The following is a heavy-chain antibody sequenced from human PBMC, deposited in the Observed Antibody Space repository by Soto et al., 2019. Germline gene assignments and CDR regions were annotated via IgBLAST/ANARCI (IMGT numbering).Heavy chain of an antibody. Sequence: ELQLLESGGGVVQPGGSLRLSCAASGFTFSAYAMSWDRQAPGKGLQWVSGVGGSDTDKHYADSVRGRFTVSRDNSKNTLYLQMNSLRADDTAVYYCAKDATAVNGVWDPFDMWGQGTEVTVSS. J-gene: IGHJ3*02. CDR1: GFTFSAYA. CDR2: VGGSDTDK. CDR3: AKDATAVNGVWDPFDM. D-gene: IGHD2-8*01. V-gene: IGHV3-23*01.